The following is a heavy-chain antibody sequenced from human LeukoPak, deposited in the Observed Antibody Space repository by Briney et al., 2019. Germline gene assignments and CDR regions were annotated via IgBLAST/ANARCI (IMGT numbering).Heavy chain of an antibody. CDR1: GGSFSGYY. D-gene: IGHD5-18*01. J-gene: IGHJ4*02. Sequence: SETLSLTCAVYGGSFSGYYWSWIRQPPGKGLEWIGEINHSGSTNYNPSLKSRVTISVDTSKNQFSLKLSSVTAADTAVYYCARGVVYQGYGPAGLDYWGQGTLVTVSS. V-gene: IGHV4-34*01. CDR3: ARGVVYQGYGPAGLDY. CDR2: INHSGST.